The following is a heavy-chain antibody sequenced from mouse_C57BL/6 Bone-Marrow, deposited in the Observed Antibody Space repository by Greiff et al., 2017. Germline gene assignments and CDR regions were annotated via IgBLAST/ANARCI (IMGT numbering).Heavy chain of an antibody. D-gene: IGHD1-1*01. J-gene: IGHJ1*03. V-gene: IGHV1-50*01. CDR2: IDPSDSYT. CDR3: ASHYYGSSYWYFDV. Sequence: QVQLQQPGAELVKPGASVKLSCKASGYTFTSYWMQWVKQRPGQGLELIGEIDPSDSYTNYNQKFKGKATLTVDTSSSTAYMQLSSLTSEDSAVYYCASHYYGSSYWYFDVWGTGTTVTVSS. CDR1: GYTFTSYW.